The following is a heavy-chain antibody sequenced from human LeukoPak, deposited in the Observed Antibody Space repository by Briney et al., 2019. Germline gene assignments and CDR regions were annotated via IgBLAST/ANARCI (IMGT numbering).Heavy chain of an antibody. CDR1: GSSIASDYY. V-gene: IGHV4-38-2*02. Sequence: PSETLSLTCGVSGSSIASDYYWGWIRQPPGKGLAWIGSIYSSGGTYYNPSLKSRVTISIETSTNQFSLQLTSVTAADTAVYYCARDVKGRGVATVFYYIDVWGKGTTVTVSS. J-gene: IGHJ6*03. CDR2: IYSSGGT. D-gene: IGHD5-12*01. CDR3: ARDVKGRGVATVFYYIDV.